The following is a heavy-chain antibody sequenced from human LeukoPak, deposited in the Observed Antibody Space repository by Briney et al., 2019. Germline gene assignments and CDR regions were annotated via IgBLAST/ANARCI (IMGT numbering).Heavy chain of an antibody. CDR3: AKRVVEVAGSFDF. Sequence: GGSLRLSCAASGFTFSSYGMSWVRQAPGKGLEWVSSISGTGNTTYYAEVVKGRVTISRDNSKNTLYLQMNSQRAEDTAVYYCAKRVVEVAGSFDFWGQGTLVTVSS. CDR2: ISGTGNTT. J-gene: IGHJ4*02. V-gene: IGHV3-23*01. CDR1: GFTFSSYG. D-gene: IGHD6-19*01.